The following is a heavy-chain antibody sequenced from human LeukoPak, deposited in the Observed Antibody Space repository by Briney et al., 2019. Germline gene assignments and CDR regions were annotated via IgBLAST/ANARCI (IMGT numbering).Heavy chain of an antibody. CDR2: IYTSGST. D-gene: IGHD6-19*01. Sequence: PSETLSLTCTVSGGSISSYYWSWIRQPGGKGLEWIGRIYTSGSTNYNPSLKSRVTMSVDTSKNQFSLKLTSVTAADTAVYYCARDLSHSGWYQEGYWGQGMLVTVSS. CDR1: GGSISSYY. V-gene: IGHV4-4*07. J-gene: IGHJ4*02. CDR3: ARDLSHSGWYQEGY.